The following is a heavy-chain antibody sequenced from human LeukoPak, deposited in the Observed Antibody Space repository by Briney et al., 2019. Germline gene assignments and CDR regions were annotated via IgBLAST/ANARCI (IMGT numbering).Heavy chain of an antibody. CDR2: ISSDGSNK. CDR1: GFTFSSYT. J-gene: IGHJ5*02. D-gene: IGHD3-3*01. CDR3: ARGATNDFWSGYGWFDP. Sequence: PGGSLRLSCAASGFTFSSYTIHWVRQAPGKGLEWVALISSDGSNKFYANSVKGRFTISRDNSKKTVYPQMNSLRGEDTAVYSCARGATNDFWSGYGWFDPWGQGTLVTVSS. V-gene: IGHV3-30*04.